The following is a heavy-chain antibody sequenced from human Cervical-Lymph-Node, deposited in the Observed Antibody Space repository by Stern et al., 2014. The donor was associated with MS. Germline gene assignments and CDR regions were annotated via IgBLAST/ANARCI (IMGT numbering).Heavy chain of an antibody. Sequence: QVQLGQSGAEVKTPGSSMKVSCKASTDTFSNIDIRWVRQDPGQKLEWLGGIIPFFWTATYTRKVQDSMRLTSDGSPSTVTMELSSLRSEDTAVYYCVRDQAGVAVYWGQGSLVTVSS. D-gene: IGHD6-19*01. V-gene: IGHV1-69*01. CDR3: VRDQAGVAVY. CDR1: TDTFSNID. J-gene: IGHJ4*02. CDR2: IIPFFWTA.